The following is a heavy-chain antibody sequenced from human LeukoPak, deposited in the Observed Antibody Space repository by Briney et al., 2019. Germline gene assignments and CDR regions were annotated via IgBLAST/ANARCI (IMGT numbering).Heavy chain of an antibody. CDR2: ISSSSSYI. D-gene: IGHD5-12*01. J-gene: IGHJ4*02. Sequence: GGSLRLSCAASGFTFSSYSMNWVRQAPGKGLEWVSSISSSSSYIYYADSVKGRFTISRDNAKNSLYLQMSSLRAEDTAVYNCARMVVATIGGSDYWGQGTLVTVSS. V-gene: IGHV3-21*01. CDR3: ARMVVATIGGSDY. CDR1: GFTFSSYS.